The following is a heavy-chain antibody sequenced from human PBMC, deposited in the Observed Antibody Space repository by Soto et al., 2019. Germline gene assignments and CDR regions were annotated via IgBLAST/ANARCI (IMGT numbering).Heavy chain of an antibody. J-gene: IGHJ4*02. CDR2: INAGNGNT. CDR3: ARNLMDYEILTDYYMAYYFDY. D-gene: IGHD3-9*01. V-gene: IGHV1-3*01. Sequence: QVQLVQSGAEVKKPGASVKVSCKASGYTFTSYAMHWVRQAPGQRLEWMGWINAGNGNTKYSQNFQGRVTITRDKSATTAYMEMSNMRSKDTAVYYCARNLMDYEILTDYYMAYYFDYRGQRTLLTVSS. CDR1: GYTFTSYA.